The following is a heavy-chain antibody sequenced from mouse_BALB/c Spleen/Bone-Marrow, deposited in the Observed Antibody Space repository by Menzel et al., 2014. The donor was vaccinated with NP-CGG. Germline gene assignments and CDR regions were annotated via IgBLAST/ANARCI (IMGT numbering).Heavy chain of an antibody. D-gene: IGHD2-4*01. J-gene: IGHJ3*01. V-gene: IGHV1-4*01. CDR1: GYTFTSYT. Sequence: QVQLQQSGAELARPGASVKVSCKASGYTFTSYTMHWVKQRPGQGLEWIGYINPSSGYTNYNQKFKDKATLAADKSSSTAYMQLSSLTSEDSAVYYCARFFYDYDGPWFAYWGQGTLVTVSA. CDR3: ARFFYDYDGPWFAY. CDR2: INPSSGYT.